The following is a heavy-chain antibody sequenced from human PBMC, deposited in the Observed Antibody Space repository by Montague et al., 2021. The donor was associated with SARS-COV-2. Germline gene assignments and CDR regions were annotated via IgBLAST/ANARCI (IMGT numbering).Heavy chain of an antibody. D-gene: IGHD3-10*01. CDR3: ARAVSVRRAVNWFDP. CDR1: GGSMSDHY. V-gene: IGHV4-59*11. J-gene: IGHJ5*02. Sequence: SETLSLTCTVSGGSMSDHYWAWIWQPPGKGLEWLAYIYYSGGINSNASLKSRVSMSVDTSKNQFFLKLTSVTAADTAVYYCARAVSVRRAVNWFDPWGQGTLVTVSS. CDR2: IYYSGGI.